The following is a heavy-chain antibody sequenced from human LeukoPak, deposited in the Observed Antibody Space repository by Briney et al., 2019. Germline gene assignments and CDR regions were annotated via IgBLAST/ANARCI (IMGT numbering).Heavy chain of an antibody. CDR3: ARDLNVDTAMGNAFDI. J-gene: IGHJ3*02. D-gene: IGHD5-18*01. V-gene: IGHV1-69*13. CDR2: IIPIFGTA. Sequence: GASVKVSCKASGGTFSSYATSWVRQAPGQGLEWMGGIIPIFGTANYAQKFQGRVTITADESTSTAYMELSSLRSEDTAVYYCARDLNVDTAMGNAFDIWGQGTMVTVSS. CDR1: GGTFSSYA.